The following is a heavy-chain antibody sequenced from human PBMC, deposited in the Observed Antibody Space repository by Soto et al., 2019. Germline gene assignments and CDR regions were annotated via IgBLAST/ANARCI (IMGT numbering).Heavy chain of an antibody. Sequence: EMQLVESGGGLVQPGGSLRLSCAASGFTFSSYWMHWVRQVPGKGLRWVSRIKTDGSRINYADSVQGRFTISRDNAKNTLYLEMNSLRAEDTAIYYCARVGQGAWYFDLWGRGTLVTVSS. CDR2: IKTDGSRI. D-gene: IGHD1-26*01. J-gene: IGHJ2*01. V-gene: IGHV3-74*01. CDR1: GFTFSSYW. CDR3: ARVGQGAWYFDL.